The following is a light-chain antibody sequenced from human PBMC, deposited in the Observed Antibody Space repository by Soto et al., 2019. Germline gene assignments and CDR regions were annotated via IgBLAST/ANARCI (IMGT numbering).Light chain of an antibody. CDR2: EVN. Sequence: QSVLTQPASVSGSPGQSITISCTGTSSDIGGYNFVSWYQHHPGKAPKLIIYEVNNRPSGVSSRFSGSKSGNTASLTISGLQTEDEADYYCSAFTTSSTLVVFGGGTKLTVL. V-gene: IGLV2-14*01. CDR3: SAFTTSSTLVV. CDR1: SSDIGGYNF. J-gene: IGLJ2*01.